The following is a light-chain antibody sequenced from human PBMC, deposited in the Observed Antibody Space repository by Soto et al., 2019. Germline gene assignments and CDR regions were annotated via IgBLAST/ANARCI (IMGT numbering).Light chain of an antibody. CDR2: GNG. V-gene: IGLV1-40*01. J-gene: IGLJ1*01. Sequence: QSVLTQPPSVSGAPGQRVTISCTGSSSNIGAGHDVHWYQHLPGTAPKPLIYGNGNRPSGVPDRFSGSKSGTSASLAITGLQAEDEADYYCQSYDSSLSGTEVFATGPKATV. CDR1: SSNIGAGHD. CDR3: QSYDSSLSGTEV.